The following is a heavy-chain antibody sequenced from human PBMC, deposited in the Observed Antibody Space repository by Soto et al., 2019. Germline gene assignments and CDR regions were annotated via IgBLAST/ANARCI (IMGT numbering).Heavy chain of an antibody. CDR1: GYSISSGLY. CDR2: IYRGGIT. V-gene: IGHV4-38-2*01. Sequence: SETLSLTCAVSGYSISSGLYWGWIRQPPGKGLEWIGTIYRGGITYYNPSLKSRVTISIDTSKNHFSLRLSSVTATDTAVYFCAIGNPDWFDPWGQGILVTVSS. CDR3: AIGNPDWFDP. J-gene: IGHJ5*02. D-gene: IGHD1-1*01.